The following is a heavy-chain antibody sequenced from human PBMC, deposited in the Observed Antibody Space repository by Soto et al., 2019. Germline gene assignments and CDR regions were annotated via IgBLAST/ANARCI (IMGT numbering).Heavy chain of an antibody. CDR3: ARGVGITGSFHGVDP. Sequence: SVKVSCKSSGGTFSSYSISWVRQSPGQGLECMGGIIPIFGTANYAQKFQGRVTITADESTSTDYMELSSLRSEDTAVYYCARGVGITGSFHGVDPWGQGTLVTVS. V-gene: IGHV1-69*13. J-gene: IGHJ5*02. CDR1: GGTFSSYS. CDR2: IIPIFGTA. D-gene: IGHD1-20*01.